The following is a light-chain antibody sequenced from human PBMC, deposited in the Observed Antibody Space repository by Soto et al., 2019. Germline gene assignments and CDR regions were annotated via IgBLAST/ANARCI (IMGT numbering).Light chain of an antibody. CDR1: QSVSSY. V-gene: IGKV3-11*01. J-gene: IGKJ1*01. CDR2: DAS. CDR3: QQRSNWPPT. Sequence: ESVSTQYPATLSLSPGGRATLSCRASQSVSSYLAWYQQKPGQAPRLLIYDASNRATGIPARFSGSGSGTDFTLTISSLEPEDFAVYYCQQRSNWPPTFGQGTKVDI.